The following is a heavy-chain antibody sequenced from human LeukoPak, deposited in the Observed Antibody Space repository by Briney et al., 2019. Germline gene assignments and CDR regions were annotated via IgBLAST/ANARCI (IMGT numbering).Heavy chain of an antibody. V-gene: IGHV4-59*01. J-gene: IGHJ6*04. Sequence: SETLSLTCTVSGGSLSNYYWTWIRQPPGKGLEWIGYIYYTGSTNYNPSLKSRVTISVATSKNQFSLKLTSVTAADTAVYYCARRTSLLWFGGPMDVWGKGTTVTISS. D-gene: IGHD3-10*01. CDR3: ARRTSLLWFGGPMDV. CDR1: GGSLSNYY. CDR2: IYYTGST.